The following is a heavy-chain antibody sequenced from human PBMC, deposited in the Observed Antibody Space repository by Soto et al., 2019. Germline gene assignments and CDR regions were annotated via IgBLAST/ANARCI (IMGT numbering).Heavy chain of an antibody. V-gene: IGHV3-64*01. J-gene: IGHJ6*02. Sequence: EVQLVESGGGLVQPGGSLRLSCAASGFTFSSYAMHWVGQAPGKGLEYVSAISSNGGSTYYANSVKGRFTISRDNSKNTLYLQMGSLRAEDMAVYYCARAIWETYGMDVWGQGTTVTVSS. D-gene: IGHD3-9*01. CDR2: ISSNGGST. CDR1: GFTFSSYA. CDR3: ARAIWETYGMDV.